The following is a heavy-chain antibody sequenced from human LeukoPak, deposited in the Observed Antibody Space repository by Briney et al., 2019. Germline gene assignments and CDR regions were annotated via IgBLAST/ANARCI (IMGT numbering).Heavy chain of an antibody. V-gene: IGHV1-46*01. J-gene: IGHJ4*02. CDR2: INPSGGST. Sequence: ASVKVSCKASGYTFTSYYMHWVRQAPGQGLEWMGIINPSGGSTSYAQKLQGRVTMTTDTSTSTAYMELRSLRSDDTAVYYCARSQTTGFGESIHYWGQGTLVTVSS. D-gene: IGHD3-10*01. CDR3: ARSQTTGFGESIHY. CDR1: GYTFTSYY.